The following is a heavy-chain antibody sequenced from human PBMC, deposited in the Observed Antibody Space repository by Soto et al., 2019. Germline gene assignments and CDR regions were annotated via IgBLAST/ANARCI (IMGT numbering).Heavy chain of an antibody. V-gene: IGHV3-30*18. CDR3: AKDRRDGEYNSVYDF. Sequence: QVQLAESGGGVVQPGRSLRLSCIGSGFRFSDYGMHWVRQAPGKGLEWVAMMSFDGTYKYSADSVKGRFIISRDNSKNTLFLQMNSLRAGDTAVYYCAKDRRDGEYNSVYDFWGQGTMVNVSS. D-gene: IGHD4-17*01. CDR2: MSFDGTYK. CDR1: GFRFSDYG. J-gene: IGHJ4*02.